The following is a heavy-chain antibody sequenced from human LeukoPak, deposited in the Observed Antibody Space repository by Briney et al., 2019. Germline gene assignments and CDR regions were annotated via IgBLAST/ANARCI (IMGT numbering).Heavy chain of an antibody. Sequence: SETLSLTCAVYGGSFSGYYWSWIRQHPGKGLEWIGYIYYSGSTYYNPSLKSRVTISVDTSKNQFSLKLSSVTAADTAVYYCARDLFGVVSHWGQGTLVTVSS. CDR1: GGSFSGYY. CDR3: ARDLFGVVSH. CDR2: IYYSGST. J-gene: IGHJ4*02. D-gene: IGHD3-3*01. V-gene: IGHV4-31*11.